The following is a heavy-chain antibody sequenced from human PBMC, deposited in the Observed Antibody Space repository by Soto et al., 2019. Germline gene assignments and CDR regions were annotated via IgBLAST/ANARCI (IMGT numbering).Heavy chain of an antibody. CDR1: GFSLSTNGVR. J-gene: IGHJ5*02. V-gene: IGHV2-5*01. D-gene: IGHD6-19*01. CDR3: AHRRVWSSDWYDWFDP. CDR2: ISWNDEK. Sequence: SGPTLVNPTQTLTPTCTFSGFSLSTNGVRVGWIRQPPGKALEWLAIISWNDEKYYSPSLKSRLTITKDTSKNQVVLTMTNVDPVDTATYYCAHRRVWSSDWYDWFDPWGQGMLVTVSS.